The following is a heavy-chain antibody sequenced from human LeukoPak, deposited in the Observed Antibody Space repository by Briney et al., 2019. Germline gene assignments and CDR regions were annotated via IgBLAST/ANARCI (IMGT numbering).Heavy chain of an antibody. V-gene: IGHV1-24*01. CDR3: ARAKPYIAVASTELDFDS. Sequence: ASVKVSCKVSGYTLTELSIHWVRQAPGKGLEWMGGFNPENKETIYAEKFQGRVTMTEDTSTDTAYMEMNSLRSEDTAVYYCARAKPYIAVASTELDFDSWGQGTLVTVSS. CDR2: FNPENKET. CDR1: GYTLTELS. D-gene: IGHD6-19*01. J-gene: IGHJ4*02.